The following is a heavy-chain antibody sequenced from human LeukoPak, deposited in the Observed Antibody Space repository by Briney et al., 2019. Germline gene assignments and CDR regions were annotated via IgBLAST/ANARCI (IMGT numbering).Heavy chain of an antibody. CDR3: AKALISSTYYFDD. CDR2: ISNSGVNT. Sequence: PGGSLRLSCAASGFTFSSYAMNWVRQAPGKGLEWVSAISNSGVNTYYADSVRGRFTISRDNSKNTLYLQMNSLRAEDTAIYYCAKALISSTYYFDDWGRGTLVTVSS. CDR1: GFTFSSYA. D-gene: IGHD2-15*01. V-gene: IGHV3-23*01. J-gene: IGHJ2*01.